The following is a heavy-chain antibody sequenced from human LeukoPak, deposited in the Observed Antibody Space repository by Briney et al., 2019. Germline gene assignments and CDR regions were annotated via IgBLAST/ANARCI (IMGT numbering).Heavy chain of an antibody. CDR2: ISSRSESK. CDR1: GFTFSTSG. J-gene: IGHJ6*02. Sequence: GGSLRLSCAASGFTFSTSGMNWVRQAPGKGLEWVAYISSRSESKYYAASVKGRFTISRDNGHNSLYLQMNSLRDDDTAVYYCARVWQLGVWGQGTAVTVSS. CDR3: ARVWQLGV. D-gene: IGHD5-24*01. V-gene: IGHV3-48*02.